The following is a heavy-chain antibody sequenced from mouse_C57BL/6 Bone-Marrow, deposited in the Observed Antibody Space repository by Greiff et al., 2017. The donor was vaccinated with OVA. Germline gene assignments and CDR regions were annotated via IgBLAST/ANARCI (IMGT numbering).Heavy chain of an antibody. CDR2: IYPGGGYT. J-gene: IGHJ4*01. V-gene: IGHV1-63*01. D-gene: IGHD2-1*01. Sequence: VQLQQSGAELVRPGTSVKMSCKASGYTFTNYWIGWAKQRPGHGLEWIGDIYPGGGYTNYNEKFKGKATLTADKSSSTAYMQFSSLTSEDSAIYYCATIYYGNGGVYYAMDYWGQGTSVTVSS. CDR1: GYTFTNYW. CDR3: ATIYYGNGGVYYAMDY.